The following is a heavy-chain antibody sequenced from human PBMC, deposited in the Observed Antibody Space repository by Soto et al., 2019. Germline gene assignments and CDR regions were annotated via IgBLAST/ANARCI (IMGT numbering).Heavy chain of an antibody. CDR2: IDHSGYT. CDR3: ARVRDWFDP. CDR1: GGSFSGYY. V-gene: IGHV4-34*01. J-gene: IGHJ5*02. Sequence: PSETLSLTCAVYGGSFSGYYWNWIRQPPGKGLEWIGEIDHSGYTNYNPSRKSPVTISVDTSKNQFTLRLTSVTAADTAVYYCARVRDWFDPWGQGTLVTVSS. D-gene: IGHD3-3*01.